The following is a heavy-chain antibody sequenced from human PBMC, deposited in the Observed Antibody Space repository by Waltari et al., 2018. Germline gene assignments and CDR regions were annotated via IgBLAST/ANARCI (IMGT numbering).Heavy chain of an antibody. Sequence: QVQLQESGPGLVKPSETLSLPCTVSGGSISSHYWSWIRQPPGKGLEWIGYIYYSGSTNYNPSLKSRVTISVDTSKNQFSLKLSSVTAADTAVYYCARDKTVTKNAFDIWGQGTMVTVSS. CDR3: ARDKTVTKNAFDI. D-gene: IGHD4-17*01. V-gene: IGHV4-59*11. J-gene: IGHJ3*02. CDR2: IYYSGST. CDR1: GGSISSHY.